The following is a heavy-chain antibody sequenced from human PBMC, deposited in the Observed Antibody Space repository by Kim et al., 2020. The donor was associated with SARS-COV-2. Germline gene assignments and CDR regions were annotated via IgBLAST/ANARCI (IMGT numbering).Heavy chain of an antibody. V-gene: IGHV4-4*02. J-gene: IGHJ5*02. CDR1: GGSISSSNW. Sequence: SETLSLTCAVSGGSISSSNWWSWVRQPPGTGLEWIGEIYHSGSTNYNPSLKSRVTISVDKSKNQFSLKLSSVTAADTAVYYCASLTASKSGPKPWGWFDPWGQGTLVTVSS. CDR3: ASLTASKSGPKPWGWFDP. D-gene: IGHD3-9*01. CDR2: IYHSGST.